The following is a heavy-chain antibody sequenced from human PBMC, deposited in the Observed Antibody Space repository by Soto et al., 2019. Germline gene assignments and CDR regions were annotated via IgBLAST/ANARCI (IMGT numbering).Heavy chain of an antibody. V-gene: IGHV3-23*01. CDR3: AKGAEIGSSWYENFDY. CDR1: GFTFSSYA. J-gene: IGHJ4*02. D-gene: IGHD6-13*01. CDR2: ISGSGGST. Sequence: PGGSLRLSCAASGFTFSSYAMSWVRQAPGKGLEWVSAISGSGGSTYYADSVKGRFTISRDNSKNTLYLQMNSLRAEDTAVYYCAKGAEIGSSWYENFDYWGQGTLVTVSS.